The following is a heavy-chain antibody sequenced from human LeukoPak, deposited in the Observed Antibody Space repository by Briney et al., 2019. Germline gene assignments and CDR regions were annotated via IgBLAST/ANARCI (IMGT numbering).Heavy chain of an antibody. Sequence: ASVKVSCKASGGTFSSYAISWVRQAPGQGLEWMGGIIPIFGTENYAQKFQGRVTITADESTSTAYMELSSLRSEDTAVYYCARGCSGGSCYAYFDYWGQGTLVTVSS. D-gene: IGHD2-15*01. CDR3: ARGCSGGSCYAYFDY. CDR1: GGTFSSYA. CDR2: IIPIFGTE. V-gene: IGHV1-69*13. J-gene: IGHJ4*02.